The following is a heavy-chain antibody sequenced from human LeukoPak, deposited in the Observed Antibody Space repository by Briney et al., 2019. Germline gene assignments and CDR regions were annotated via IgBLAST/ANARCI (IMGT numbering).Heavy chain of an antibody. Sequence: GESLKISCKGSGYTFSNYWIGWVRQMPGKGLEWMGIIYPGDSDTRYSPSFQGQVTISADKSISTAYLQWSSLKASDTAMYYCARLSRDSSGYYPYYWGQGTLVTVSS. CDR2: IYPGDSDT. CDR3: ARLSRDSSGYYPYY. V-gene: IGHV5-51*01. D-gene: IGHD3-22*01. J-gene: IGHJ4*02. CDR1: GYTFSNYW.